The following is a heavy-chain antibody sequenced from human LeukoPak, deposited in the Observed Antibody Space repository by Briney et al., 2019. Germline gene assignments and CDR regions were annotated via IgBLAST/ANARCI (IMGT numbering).Heavy chain of an antibody. Sequence: GGSLRLSCAASGFTFSSYAMHWVRQAPGKGLEWVAVISYDGSNKYYADSVKGRFIISRDNSKNTLYLQMNSLRAEDTAVYYCAREERVYYYCYGMDVWGQGTTVTVSS. CDR2: ISYDGSNK. J-gene: IGHJ6*02. CDR3: AREERVYYYCYGMDV. CDR1: GFTFSSYA. D-gene: IGHD6-25*01. V-gene: IGHV3-30-3*01.